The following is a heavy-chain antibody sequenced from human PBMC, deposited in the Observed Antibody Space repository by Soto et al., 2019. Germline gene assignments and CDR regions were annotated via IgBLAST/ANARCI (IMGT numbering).Heavy chain of an antibody. D-gene: IGHD3-9*01. Sequence: PSVTLPFTCAVSGGSIGSGGYSWSWIRQPPRKGLEWIGYIYYSGSTNYNPSLKSRVTISVDTSKNQFSLKLSSVTAADTAVYYCARALILTGYYIHDAFDIWGLGTMVTVSS. CDR2: IYYSGST. CDR1: GGSIGSGGYS. J-gene: IGHJ3*02. CDR3: ARALILTGYYIHDAFDI. V-gene: IGHV4-61*08.